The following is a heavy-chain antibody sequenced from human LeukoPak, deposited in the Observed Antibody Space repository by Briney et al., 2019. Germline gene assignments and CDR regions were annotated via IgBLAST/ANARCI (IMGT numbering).Heavy chain of an antibody. CDR3: ARDQVVWELPHYYYYMDV. J-gene: IGHJ6*03. V-gene: IGHV4-4*07. CDR1: GGSISNYY. D-gene: IGHD1-26*01. CDR2: IYTSGST. Sequence: SETLSLTCSVSGGSISNYYWSWIRQPPGKGLEWIGRIYTSGSTNYNPSLKSRVTMSVDTSKNQFSLKLSSVTAADTAVYYCARDQVVWELPHYYYYMDVWGKGTTVTVSS.